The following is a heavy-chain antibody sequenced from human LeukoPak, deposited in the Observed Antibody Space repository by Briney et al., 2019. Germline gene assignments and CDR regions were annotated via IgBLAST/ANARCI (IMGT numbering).Heavy chain of an antibody. J-gene: IGHJ6*02. Sequence: ASVKVSCKASGYTFTDYHMHWVRQAPGQGLEWMGWVNSDSGGTNYAQKFQGRVTMARDTSITIAYMELSSLRSDDAAIYYCARDSTAMTGLNMDVWGQGTTVTVSS. CDR3: ARDSTAMTGLNMDV. V-gene: IGHV1-2*02. D-gene: IGHD5-18*01. CDR2: VNSDSGGT. CDR1: GYTFTDYH.